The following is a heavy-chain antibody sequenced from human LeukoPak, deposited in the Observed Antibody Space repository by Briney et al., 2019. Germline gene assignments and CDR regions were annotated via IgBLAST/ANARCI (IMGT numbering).Heavy chain of an antibody. J-gene: IGHJ4*02. Sequence: PGKSLRLSCAASGFTFDDYGMSWVRQAPGKGLEWVSGINWNGGSTGYADSVKGRFTISRDNAKNSLYLQMNSLRAEDTALYHCARARPYSSGWYVDYWGQGTLVTVSS. D-gene: IGHD6-19*01. CDR3: ARARPYSSGWYVDY. CDR1: GFTFDDYG. V-gene: IGHV3-20*01. CDR2: INWNGGST.